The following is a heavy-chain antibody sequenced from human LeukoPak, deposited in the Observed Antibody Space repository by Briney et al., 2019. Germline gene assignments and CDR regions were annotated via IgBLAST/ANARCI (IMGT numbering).Heavy chain of an antibody. V-gene: IGHV3-74*01. D-gene: IGHD2-2*01. CDR2: INSDGSTT. Sequence: AGGSLRLSCAASGFTFSSYWMHWVRQAPGEGLVWVSRINSDGSTTNYADSVKGRFTISRDNAKNTLYLQVNSLRAEDTAVYYCAKVSGYCSTTSCSFDYWGQGTLVTVSS. J-gene: IGHJ4*02. CDR1: GFTFSSYW. CDR3: AKVSGYCSTTSCSFDY.